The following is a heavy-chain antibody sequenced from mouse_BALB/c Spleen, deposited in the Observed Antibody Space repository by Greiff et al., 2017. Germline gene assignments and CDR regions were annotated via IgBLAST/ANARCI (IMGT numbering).Heavy chain of an antibody. D-gene: IGHD3-1*01. CDR3: ASWGATDFEY. Sequence: EVKLVESGPGLVKPSQSLSLTCSVTGYSITSGYYWNWIRQFPGNKLEWMGYISYDGSNNYNPSLKNRISITRDTSKNQFFLKLNSVTTEDTATYYCASWGATDFEYWGQGTTLTVSS. J-gene: IGHJ2*01. CDR1: GYSITSGYY. V-gene: IGHV3-6*02. CDR2: ISYDGSN.